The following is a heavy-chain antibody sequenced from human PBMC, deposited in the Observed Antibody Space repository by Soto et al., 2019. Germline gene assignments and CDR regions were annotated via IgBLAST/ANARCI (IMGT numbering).Heavy chain of an antibody. CDR2: IYPGDSDT. CDR3: ARQYYDFWRQYYYYGMDV. J-gene: IGHJ6*02. V-gene: IGHV5-51*01. CDR1: GYSFTSYW. Sequence: PGESLKISCKGSGYSFTSYWIGWVRQMPGKGLEWMGIIYPGDSDTRYSPSFQGQVTISADKSISTAYLQWSSLKASDTAMYYCARQYYDFWRQYYYYGMDVWGQGTTVTVSS. D-gene: IGHD3-3*01.